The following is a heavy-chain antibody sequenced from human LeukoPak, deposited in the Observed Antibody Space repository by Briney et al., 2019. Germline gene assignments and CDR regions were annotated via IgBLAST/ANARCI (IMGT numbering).Heavy chain of an antibody. CDR3: AKLSGYHYYYYMDV. J-gene: IGHJ6*03. CDR2: INSSGSTI. D-gene: IGHD3-22*01. V-gene: IGHV3-48*01. Sequence: GGSLRLSCAASGFTFTNYWMNWVRQAPGKGLEWVSYINSSGSTIYYADSVKGRFTISRDNSKNTLYLQMNSLRAEDTAVYYCAKLSGYHYYYYMDVWGKGTTVTISS. CDR1: GFTFTNYW.